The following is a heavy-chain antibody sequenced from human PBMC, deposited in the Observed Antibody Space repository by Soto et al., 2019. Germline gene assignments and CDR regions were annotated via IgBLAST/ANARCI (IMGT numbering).Heavy chain of an antibody. D-gene: IGHD2-2*01. Sequence: TSETLSLTCTVSGGSISSGGYYWSWIRQHPGKGLEWIGYIYYSGSTYYNPSLKSRVTISVDTSKNQFSLKLSSVTAADTAVYYGAREQAPSPMDYYYGMEVWRKGTTVTVSS. CDR3: AREQAPSPMDYYYGMEV. V-gene: IGHV4-31*03. CDR1: GGSISSGGYY. J-gene: IGHJ6*04. CDR2: IYYSGST.